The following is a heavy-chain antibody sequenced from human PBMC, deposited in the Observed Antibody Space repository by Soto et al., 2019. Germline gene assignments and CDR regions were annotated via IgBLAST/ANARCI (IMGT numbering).Heavy chain of an antibody. V-gene: IGHV1-69*02. J-gene: IGHJ3*02. CDR1: GGTFSSYT. CDR2: IIPILGIA. Sequence: QVQLVQSGAEVKKPGSSVKVSCKASGGTFSSYTISWVRQAPGQGLEWMGRIIPILGIANYAQKFQGRVKNNADKATSPAYMELNSLSSDYPAVYYCASVVSPGHDAFAIWGQGTIVTVSS. CDR3: ASVVSPGHDAFAI. D-gene: IGHD2-15*01.